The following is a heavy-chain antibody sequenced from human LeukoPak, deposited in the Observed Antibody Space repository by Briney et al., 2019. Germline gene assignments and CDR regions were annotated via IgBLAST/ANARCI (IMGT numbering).Heavy chain of an antibody. CDR3: ARAVQEDYYYYYYMDV. CDR2: IYYSGST. CDR1: GGSISSYY. V-gene: IGHV4-59*01. Sequence: PSETLSLTCTVSGGSISSYYWSWIRQPPGKGLERIRYIYYSGSTNYNPSLKSRVTISVDTSKNQFSLKLSSVTAADTAVYYCARAVQEDYYYYYYMDVWGKGTTVTVSS. J-gene: IGHJ6*03.